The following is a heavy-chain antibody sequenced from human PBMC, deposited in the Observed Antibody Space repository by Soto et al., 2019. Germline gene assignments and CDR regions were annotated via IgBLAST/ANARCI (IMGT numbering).Heavy chain of an antibody. CDR1: GFSLSTSGVG. Sequence: QITLKESGPTLVKPTQTLTLTCTFSGFSLSTSGVGVGWIRQPPGKALEWLALIYWDDDKRYSPSLKSRLTTTKDTPKNQVVLTMTNMDPVDTATYYCAHSALHMITFGGVGVTGYDYWGQGTLVTVSS. CDR2: IYWDDDK. CDR3: AHSALHMITFGGVGVTGYDY. D-gene: IGHD3-16*01. J-gene: IGHJ4*02. V-gene: IGHV2-5*02.